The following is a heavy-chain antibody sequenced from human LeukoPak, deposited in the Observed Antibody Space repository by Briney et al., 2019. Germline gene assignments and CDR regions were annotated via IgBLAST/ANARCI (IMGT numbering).Heavy chain of an antibody. J-gene: IGHJ4*02. CDR3: AKDHLEMITFGGVLATGPDY. CDR2: ISYDGNYK. D-gene: IGHD3-16*02. CDR1: GFTFSSSG. V-gene: IGHV3-30*18. Sequence: GGSLRLSCAASGFTFSSSGMHWVRQAPGKGLEWVAIISYDGNYKYFADSVKGRFTISRDRSKNTLYLQMNSLRAEDTAVYYCAKDHLEMITFGGVLATGPDYWGQGTLVTVSS.